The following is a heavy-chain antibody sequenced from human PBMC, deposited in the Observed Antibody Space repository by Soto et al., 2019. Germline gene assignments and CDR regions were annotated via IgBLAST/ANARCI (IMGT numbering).Heavy chain of an antibody. CDR2: ISSSGDSS. Sequence: PGGSLRLSCAASGFIFSSYEMNWVRQAPGKTLEWVSYISSSGDSSYYADSVKGRFTISRDNARKSLYLQMNSLRAEDTAVYYCARVYCSTTTCHVQAFDSWGQGTLVTVSS. CDR1: GFIFSSYE. CDR3: ARVYCSTTTCHVQAFDS. V-gene: IGHV3-48*03. J-gene: IGHJ4*02. D-gene: IGHD2-2*01.